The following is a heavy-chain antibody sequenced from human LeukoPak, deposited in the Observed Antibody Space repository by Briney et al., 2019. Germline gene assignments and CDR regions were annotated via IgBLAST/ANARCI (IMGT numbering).Heavy chain of an antibody. CDR1: GFTFSSYD. V-gene: IGHV3-13*01. CDR3: ARGSGGGFDP. CDR2: IGTAGDS. Sequence: GGSLRLSCAASGFTFSSYDMHWVRHGTGKGLEWVSGIGTAGDSYYLGSVKGRFTISRENAKNFLYLQMNSLRAADTAVYYCARGSGGGFDPWGQGNPGHRLL. J-gene: IGHJ5*02. D-gene: IGHD3-10*01.